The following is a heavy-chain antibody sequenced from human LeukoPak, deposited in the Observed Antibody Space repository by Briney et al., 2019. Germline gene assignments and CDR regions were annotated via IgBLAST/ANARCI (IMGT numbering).Heavy chain of an antibody. Sequence: GSSVKVSCKASGYTFTNYIISWVRQAPGQGLEWMGWISAYNGNTNYAQKLQGRVTMTTDTSTATAYMELRSLRSDDTAVYYCARGGNYFRFDPWGQGTLVTVSS. CDR2: ISAYNGNT. J-gene: IGHJ5*02. CDR3: ARGGNYFRFDP. V-gene: IGHV1-18*01. CDR1: GYTFTNYI. D-gene: IGHD1-26*01.